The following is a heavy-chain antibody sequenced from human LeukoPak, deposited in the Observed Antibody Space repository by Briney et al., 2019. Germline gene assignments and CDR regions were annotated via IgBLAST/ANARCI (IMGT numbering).Heavy chain of an antibody. CDR2: ITQRGST. CDR1: GGSFSGYQ. D-gene: IGHD1-26*01. V-gene: IGHV4-34*01. J-gene: IGHJ3*01. Sequence: SETLSLTCAVYGGSFSGYQWSWLRQSPGKGLEWIGEITQRGSTNYNASLKSRITMSLDTSKNHFSLNLTSMTAADTAVYYCARIVGAITVPNWGQGTMVTVSS. CDR3: ARIVGAITVPN.